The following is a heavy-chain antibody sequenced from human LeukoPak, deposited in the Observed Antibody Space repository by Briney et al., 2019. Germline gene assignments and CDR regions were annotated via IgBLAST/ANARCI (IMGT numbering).Heavy chain of an antibody. CDR3: GRESGAVAGHFDY. J-gene: IGHJ4*02. CDR1: GFTFSSYS. Sequence: GGSLRLSCAASGFTFSSYSMNWVRQAPGKGLEWVSYISTSIISTYYADSVKGRFAISRDNAKNSLYLQMNSLRAEDTAVYYCGRESGAVAGHFDYWGQGTLVTVSS. V-gene: IGHV3-48*01. D-gene: IGHD6-19*01. CDR2: ISTSIIST.